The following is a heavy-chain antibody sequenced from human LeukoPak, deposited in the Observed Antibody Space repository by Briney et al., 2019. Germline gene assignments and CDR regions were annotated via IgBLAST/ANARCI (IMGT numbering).Heavy chain of an antibody. V-gene: IGHV4-34*01. D-gene: IGHD3-3*02. CDR2: INHSVGT. CDR1: GGSFSGYY. CDR3: ARVISLRYRTTDYYYYYYMDV. J-gene: IGHJ6*03. Sequence: SETLSLTCAVYGGSFSGYYWSWIRQPPGKGLEWIGEINHSVGTNYNPSLKSRVTISVDTSKNQFSLKLSSVTAADTAVYYCARVISLRYRTTDYYYYYYMDVWGKGTTVTISS.